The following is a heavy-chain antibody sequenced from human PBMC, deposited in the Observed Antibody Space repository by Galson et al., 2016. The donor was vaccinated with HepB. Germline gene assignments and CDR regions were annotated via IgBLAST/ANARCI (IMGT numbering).Heavy chain of an antibody. CDR2: MYWDDDK. CDR1: GFPLTTTGVG. J-gene: IGHJ4*02. V-gene: IGHV2-5*02. D-gene: IGHD3-22*01. CDR3: AHRPPTYYYDDSGHQVFDY. Sequence: PALVQPTQTLTLTCPFSGFPLTTTGVGGGWIRQPPGKALEWLALMYWDDDKRYSPSLKSRLTITKDPSKNQVVLTMTNMDPVDTATYSCAHRPPTYYYDDSGHQVFDYWGQGTLVTVSS.